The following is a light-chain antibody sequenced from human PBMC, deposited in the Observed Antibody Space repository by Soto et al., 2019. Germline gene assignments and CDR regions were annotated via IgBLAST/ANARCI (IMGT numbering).Light chain of an antibody. Sequence: QSALTQPASVSGSPGQSITISCTGTRDDVGGYNYVSWYQQYPGKAPKLMIYEVSYRPSGVSNRFSGSRSGHPASLSISGLQAEDEADYYCSAYTNIGTLVFGGGTKLTVL. CDR1: RDDVGGYNY. J-gene: IGLJ3*02. CDR2: EVS. V-gene: IGLV2-14*01. CDR3: SAYTNIGTLV.